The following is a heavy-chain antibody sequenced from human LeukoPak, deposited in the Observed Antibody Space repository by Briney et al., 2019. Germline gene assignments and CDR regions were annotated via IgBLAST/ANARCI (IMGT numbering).Heavy chain of an antibody. D-gene: IGHD3-22*01. CDR3: PKKVYYDSSGYIDY. CDR1: GFTFSSYA. CDR2: ISGSGGST. J-gene: IGHJ4*02. V-gene: IGHV3-23*01. Sequence: AGGSLRLSCAASGFTFSSYAMSWVRQAPGKGLEWVSAISGSGGSTYYADSVKGRFTISRDNSKNTLYLQMNSLRAEDTAVYYCPKKVYYDSSGYIDYWGQGTLVTVSS.